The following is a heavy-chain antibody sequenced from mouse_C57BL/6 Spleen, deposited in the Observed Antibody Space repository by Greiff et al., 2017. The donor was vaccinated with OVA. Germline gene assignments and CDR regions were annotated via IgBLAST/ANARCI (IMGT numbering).Heavy chain of an antibody. CDR3: ARRGIYDGYYDAMDY. V-gene: IGHV1-80*01. J-gene: IGHJ4*01. Sequence: VKLMESGAELVKPGASVKISCKASGYAFSSYWMNWVKQRPGKGLEWIGQIYPGDGDTNYNGKFKGKATLTADKSSSTAYMQLSSLTSEDSAVYFCARRGIYDGYYDAMDYWGQGTSVTVSS. CDR2: IYPGDGDT. CDR1: GYAFSSYW. D-gene: IGHD2-3*01.